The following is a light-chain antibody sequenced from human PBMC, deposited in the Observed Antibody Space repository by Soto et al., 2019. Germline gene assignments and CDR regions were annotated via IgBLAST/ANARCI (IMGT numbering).Light chain of an antibody. CDR2: KNN. Sequence: QSVLTQPPSASGTPGQRVTVSCSGSSSNIGGHLNPVYWFQQLPGSAPKLLLYKNNQRPSGVPDRFSGSTSAASASLAISGLRPEDEADYYCAAWDDSLSAYVFGTGTKVTXL. V-gene: IGLV1-47*01. CDR3: AAWDDSLSAYV. J-gene: IGLJ1*01. CDR1: SSNIGGHLNP.